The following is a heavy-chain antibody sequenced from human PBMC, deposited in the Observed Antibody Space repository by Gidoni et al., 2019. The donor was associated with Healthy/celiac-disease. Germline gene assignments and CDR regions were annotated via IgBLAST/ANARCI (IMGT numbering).Heavy chain of an antibody. CDR3: AKGFRPPDLWLGYYYGMDV. V-gene: IGHV3-23*01. D-gene: IGHD5-18*01. J-gene: IGHJ6*02. CDR2: ISGSGGST. Sequence: EVQLLESGGGLVQPGGSLSLSCAASGFTFSSYAMRWVRQAPGKGLEWVSAISGSGGSTYYADSVKGRFTISRDNSKNTLYLQMNSLRAEDTAVYYCAKGFRPPDLWLGYYYGMDVWGQGTTVTVSS. CDR1: GFTFSSYA.